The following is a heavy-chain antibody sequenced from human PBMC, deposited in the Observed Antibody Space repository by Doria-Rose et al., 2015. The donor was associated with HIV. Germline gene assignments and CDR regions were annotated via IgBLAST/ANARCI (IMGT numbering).Heavy chain of an antibody. CDR2: IFSDDER. CDR1: GVSLSSPGMG. D-gene: IGHD6-13*01. CDR3: ARIKSSRWYHKYYFDF. V-gene: IGHV2-26*01. J-gene: IGHJ4*02. Sequence: QITSKESGPVLVKPTETLTLTCTVSGVSLSSPGMGVSWIRQPPGKALEWLANIFSDDERAYKTSLKSRLTISRGTSKSQVVLTMTDMDPMDTATYYCARIKSSRWYHKYYFDFWGQGTLVIVSA.